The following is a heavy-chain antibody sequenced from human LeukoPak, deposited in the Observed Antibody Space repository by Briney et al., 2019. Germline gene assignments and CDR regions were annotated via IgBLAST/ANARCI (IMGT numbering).Heavy chain of an antibody. D-gene: IGHD3-10*01. CDR3: ARERITMVRGAKSNWFDP. J-gene: IGHJ5*02. CDR1: VYTCTGYY. V-gene: IGHV1-2*02. Sequence: GASVNLSFKSSVYTCTGYYMHWVRQAPGQGLEWMGWINPNSGGTNYAQKFQGRVTMTRDTSISTAYMELSRLRSDDTAVYYCARERITMVRGAKSNWFDPWGQGTLVTVSS. CDR2: INPNSGGT.